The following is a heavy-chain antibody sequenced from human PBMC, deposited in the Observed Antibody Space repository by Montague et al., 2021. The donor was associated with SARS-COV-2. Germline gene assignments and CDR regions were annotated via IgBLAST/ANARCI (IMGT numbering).Heavy chain of an antibody. Sequence: SETLSLTCTVSGASVASGNFYWSWIRQPPGKGLEWIGYMYYTGHTXYNPSLESRVTMPVDPSKSQFSLTLTSVTAADTAVYYCARSRANVPSRPGFDYWGQGALVTVSS. CDR3: ARSRANVPSRPGFDY. D-gene: IGHD6-6*01. J-gene: IGHJ4*02. CDR1: GASVASGNFY. V-gene: IGHV4-61*01. CDR2: MYYTGHT.